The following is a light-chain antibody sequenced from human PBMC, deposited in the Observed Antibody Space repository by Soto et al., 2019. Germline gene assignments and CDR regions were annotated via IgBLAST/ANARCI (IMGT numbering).Light chain of an antibody. CDR2: DVS. CDR3: SSYTSSSTGWV. Sequence: QSALTQPASVSGSPGQSITISCTGTSSDVGGYNYVSWYQRHPGKAPKLMIYDVSNRPSGVSNRFSGSKSGNTASLTISGLQAEDEADYYCSSYTSSSTGWVFGGGTKLTVL. CDR1: SSDVGGYNY. V-gene: IGLV2-14*01. J-gene: IGLJ3*02.